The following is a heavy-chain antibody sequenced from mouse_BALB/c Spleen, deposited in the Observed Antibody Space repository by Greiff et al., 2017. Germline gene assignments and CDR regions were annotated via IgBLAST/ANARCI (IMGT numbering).Heavy chain of an antibody. D-gene: IGHD1-1*01. Sequence: EVQLVESGGGLVKPGGSLKLSCAASGFTFSSYAMSWVRQTPEKRLEWVASISSGGSTYYPDSVKGRFTISRDNARNILYLQMSSLRSEDTAMYYCADYGSDYWGQGTTLTVSS. J-gene: IGHJ2*01. CDR2: ISSGGST. V-gene: IGHV5-6-5*01. CDR3: ADYGSDY. CDR1: GFTFSSYA.